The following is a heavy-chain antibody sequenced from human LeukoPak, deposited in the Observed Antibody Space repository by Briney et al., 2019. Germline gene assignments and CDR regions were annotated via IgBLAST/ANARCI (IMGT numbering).Heavy chain of an antibody. D-gene: IGHD1-26*01. V-gene: IGHV4-34*01. J-gene: IGHJ4*02. CDR2: INHSGST. CDR1: GGYFCGYY. Sequence: PSETLSLTCAVYGGYFCGYYWTWIRQPPGKGLEWIGEINHSGSTNYNPSLKSRVTISVDTSKNQFSLKLSSVTAADTAVYYCARSRATLDYWGQGTLVTVSS. CDR3: ARSRATLDY.